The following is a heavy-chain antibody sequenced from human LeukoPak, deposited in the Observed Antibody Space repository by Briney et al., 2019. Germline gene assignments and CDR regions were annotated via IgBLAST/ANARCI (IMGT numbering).Heavy chain of an antibody. J-gene: IGHJ4*02. Sequence: PGGSLRLSCAASGFTFSNYWMGWVRQAPGKGLEWVANIKQDGSEKYYVDSVKGRFTISRDNAKNSLYLQMNSLRVEDTALFYCARISYYGGTPHFDYWGQGTLVTVSS. CDR2: IKQDGSEK. D-gene: IGHD4-23*01. V-gene: IGHV3-7*01. CDR1: GFTFSNYW. CDR3: ARISYYGGTPHFDY.